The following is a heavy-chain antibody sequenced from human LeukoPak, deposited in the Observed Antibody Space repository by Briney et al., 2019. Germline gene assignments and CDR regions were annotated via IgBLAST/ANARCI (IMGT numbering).Heavy chain of an antibody. Sequence: SETLSLTCTVSGGSISSYYWSWFRQPPGKGLEWIGYIHYSGRTNYNPSLKSRLTISVDTSKSQFSLMLSSVTAADTAVYYCARHHDILTGYPLDYWGQGTLVTVSS. CDR2: IHYSGRT. J-gene: IGHJ4*02. CDR3: ARHHDILTGYPLDY. D-gene: IGHD3-9*01. V-gene: IGHV4-59*08. CDR1: GGSISSYY.